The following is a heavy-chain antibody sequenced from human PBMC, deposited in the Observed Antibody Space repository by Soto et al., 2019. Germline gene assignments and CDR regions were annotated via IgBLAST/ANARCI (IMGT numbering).Heavy chain of an antibody. V-gene: IGHV4-31*03. CDR2: THYTGRT. CDR1: GGSISSGGDY. CDR3: ARETTKGHYGDPYWYFDL. Sequence: SETLSLTCTVSGGSISSGGDYWSWIRQHPGKGLEWIGYTHYTGRTFYNPSLKSRATISVDTSKNQFSLKVSSLTAADMAVYYCARETTKGHYGDPYWYFDLWGRGTLVTVSS. J-gene: IGHJ2*01. D-gene: IGHD4-17*01.